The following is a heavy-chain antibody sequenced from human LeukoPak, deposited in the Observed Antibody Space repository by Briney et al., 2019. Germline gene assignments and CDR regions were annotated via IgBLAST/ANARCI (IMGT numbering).Heavy chain of an antibody. Sequence: ASVKVSCKTSGYTFTAYEIHWVRQAPGQGLEWMGIINPSGGSTSYAQKFQGRVTMTRDTSTSTVYMELSSLRSEDTAVYYCARATRIQLWLEGGAFDIWGQGTMVTVSS. CDR1: GYTFTAYE. CDR2: INPSGGST. J-gene: IGHJ3*02. D-gene: IGHD5-18*01. CDR3: ARATRIQLWLEGGAFDI. V-gene: IGHV1-46*01.